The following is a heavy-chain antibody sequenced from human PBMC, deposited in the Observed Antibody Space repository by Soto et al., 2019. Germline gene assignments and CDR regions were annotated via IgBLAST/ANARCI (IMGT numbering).Heavy chain of an antibody. CDR2: IYYSGST. CDR3: ARHVYDFWSGYSKENWDFDY. Sequence: SETLSLTCTVSGLSSSSYYWSWIRQPPGKGLEWIGYIYYSGSTNYNPSLKSRVTISVDTSKNQFSLKLSSVTAADTAVYYCARHVYDFWSGYSKENWDFDYWGQGTLVTVSS. V-gene: IGHV4-59*08. J-gene: IGHJ4*02. CDR1: GLSSSSYY. D-gene: IGHD3-3*01.